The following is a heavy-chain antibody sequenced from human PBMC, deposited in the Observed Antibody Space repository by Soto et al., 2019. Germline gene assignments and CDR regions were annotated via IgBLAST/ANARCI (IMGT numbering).Heavy chain of an antibody. D-gene: IGHD2-2*01. CDR2: MNPNSGNT. V-gene: IGHV1-8*01. Sequence: ASVKVYCKASGYTFTSYDINWVRQATGQGLEWMGWMNPNSGNTGYAQKFQGRVTMTRNTSISTAYMELSSLRSEDTAVYYCARGRRPGVPAAIRTYYFDYWGQGTLVTVSS. CDR1: GYTFTSYD. J-gene: IGHJ4*02. CDR3: ARGRRPGVPAAIRTYYFDY.